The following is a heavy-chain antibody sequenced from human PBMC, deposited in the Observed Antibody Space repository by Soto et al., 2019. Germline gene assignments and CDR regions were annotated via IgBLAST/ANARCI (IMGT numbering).Heavy chain of an antibody. CDR2: ISYDGSNK. J-gene: IGHJ6*02. CDR3: AKERMDDFWSGYYTRGDYGMDV. D-gene: IGHD3-3*01. Sequence: QVQLVESGGGVVQPGRSLRLSCASSGFTFSSYGMHWVRQAPGKGLEWVAVISYDGSNKYYADSVMGRFTISRDNSKNTLYLQMNSLRAEDTAVYYCAKERMDDFWSGYYTRGDYGMDVWGQGTTVTVSS. V-gene: IGHV3-30*18. CDR1: GFTFSSYG.